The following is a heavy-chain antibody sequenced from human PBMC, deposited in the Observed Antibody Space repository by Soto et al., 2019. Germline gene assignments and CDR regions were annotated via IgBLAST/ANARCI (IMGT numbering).Heavy chain of an antibody. CDR1: GLTFSSYW. D-gene: IGHD6-19*01. CDR3: ARLLAVAGTNY. J-gene: IGHJ4*02. CDR2: INTDGSST. V-gene: IGHV3-74*01. Sequence: EVQLVESGGGLVQPGGSLRLCCAASGLTFSSYWMHWVRQPPGKGPEWVSRINTDGSSTSYADSVKGRFTISRDNAKNTLYLQMNSLRVEDTAVYYCARLLAVAGTNYWGQGTLVTVSS.